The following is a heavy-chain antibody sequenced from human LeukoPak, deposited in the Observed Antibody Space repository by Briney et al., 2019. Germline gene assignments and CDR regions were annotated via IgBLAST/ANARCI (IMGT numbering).Heavy chain of an antibody. D-gene: IGHD6-19*01. CDR3: ARGVPSGWYYFDY. V-gene: IGHV1-18*01. CDR1: GNTFTSYG. CDR2: ISAYNGNT. Sequence: ASVKVSCKASGNTFTSYGISWVRQAPGQGLEWMGWISAYNGNTNCAQKLQGRVTMTTDTSTSTAYVELRSLRSDDTAVYCCARGVPSGWYYFDYWGQGTLVTVSS. J-gene: IGHJ4*02.